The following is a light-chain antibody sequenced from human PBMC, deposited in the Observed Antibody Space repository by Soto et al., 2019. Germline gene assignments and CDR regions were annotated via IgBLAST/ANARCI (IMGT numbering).Light chain of an antibody. CDR1: QSVSSSY. V-gene: IGKV3D-20*02. CDR2: DAS. Sequence: ETVVTQSPGTLSLSPGERATLSCRASQSVSSSYLAWYQQKPGQAPRLLIYDASNRATGIPARFSGSGSGKDLTITISSIEPEDFAVYYCQQRSNWPPKLTFGGGTKVDIK. J-gene: IGKJ4*01. CDR3: QQRSNWPPKLT.